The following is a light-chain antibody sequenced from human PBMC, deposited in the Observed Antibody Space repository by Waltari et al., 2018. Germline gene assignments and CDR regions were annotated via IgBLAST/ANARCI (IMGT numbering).Light chain of an antibody. V-gene: IGLV2-14*01. Sequence: QSALTQPASVSGSPGQSITISCTGTSSDVGGYNYVSWYQQHPGKAPKLMIYEVSNRPSGGFKRFSGSKSGHTAYLTISGLQAEDEADYDCSSYTRSSTLVFGGGTKLTVL. J-gene: IGLJ3*02. CDR2: EVS. CDR3: SSYTRSSTLV. CDR1: SSDVGGYNY.